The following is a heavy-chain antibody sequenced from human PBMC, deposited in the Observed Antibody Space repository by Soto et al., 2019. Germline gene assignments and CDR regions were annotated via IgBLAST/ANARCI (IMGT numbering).Heavy chain of an antibody. D-gene: IGHD3-16*01. CDR1: GGTFSDYA. V-gene: IGHV1-69*06. CDR2: IVPRFGSP. J-gene: IGHJ6*02. CDR3: TRDRIQLRLGKYSFNGMDV. Sequence: QVQLVQSGAEVRKPGSSLRVSCTASGGTFSDYAFSWVRQAPGQGLEWMGGIVPRFGSPNYAQKFGGRVTITADTSSSTVYMALSSLTFDDTAVYFCTRDRIQLRLGKYSFNGMDVWGQGTTIIVSS.